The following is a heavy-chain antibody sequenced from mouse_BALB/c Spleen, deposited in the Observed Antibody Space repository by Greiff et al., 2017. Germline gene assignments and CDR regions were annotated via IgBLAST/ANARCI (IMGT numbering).Heavy chain of an antibody. CDR2: IDPANGNT. CDR3: ASGDWCAK. Sequence: VQLQQSGAELVKPGASVKLSCTASGFNIKDTYMHWVKQRPEQGLEWIGRIDPANGNTKYDPKFQGKATITADTSSNTANLQLSSLTSEDTAVYYCASGDWCAKWGQGTLVTVCA. D-gene: IGHD2-13*01. CDR1: GFNIKDTY. V-gene: IGHV14-3*02. J-gene: IGHJ3*01.